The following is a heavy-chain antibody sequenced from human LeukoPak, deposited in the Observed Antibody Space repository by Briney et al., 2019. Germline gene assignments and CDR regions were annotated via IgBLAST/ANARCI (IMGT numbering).Heavy chain of an antibody. J-gene: IGHJ3*02. V-gene: IGHV4-39*07. CDR2: IYYSGST. D-gene: IGHD5-24*01. Sequence: PSETLSLTCTVSGGSISSSSYYWGWIRQPPGKGLEWIGSIYYSGSTYYNPSLKSRVTISVDTSKNQFSLKLSSVTAADTAVYYCARGSRWLLDAFDIWGQGTMVTVSS. CDR1: GGSISSSSYY. CDR3: ARGSRWLLDAFDI.